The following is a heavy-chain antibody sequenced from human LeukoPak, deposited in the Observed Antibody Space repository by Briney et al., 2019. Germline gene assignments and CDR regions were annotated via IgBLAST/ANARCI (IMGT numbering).Heavy chain of an antibody. V-gene: IGHV4-38-2*02. Sequence: SETLSLTCTVSGYSISSGYYWGWIRQPPGKGLEWIGSIYHSGSTYYNPSLKSRVTISVDTSKNQFSLKLSSVTAADTAVYYCARGRTYYYGSGSYYYGYWGQGTLVTVSS. D-gene: IGHD3-10*01. CDR3: ARGRTYYYGSGSYYYGY. J-gene: IGHJ4*02. CDR1: GYSISSGYY. CDR2: IYHSGST.